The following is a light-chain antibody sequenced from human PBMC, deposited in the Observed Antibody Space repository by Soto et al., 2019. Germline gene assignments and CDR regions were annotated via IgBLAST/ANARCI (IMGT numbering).Light chain of an antibody. CDR1: PSVPNY. CDR3: QQRNIWPPVT. CDR2: GAF. V-gene: IGKV3-11*01. J-gene: IGKJ5*01. Sequence: EIVLTKSPVTLSLSTGERATLSCRASPSVPNYLAWYQQKRGQAPRLLIYGAFNGATRIQARFSGSGSGADFTLTISSLEPEDFAVYYCQQRNIWPPVTFGQGTRLEI.